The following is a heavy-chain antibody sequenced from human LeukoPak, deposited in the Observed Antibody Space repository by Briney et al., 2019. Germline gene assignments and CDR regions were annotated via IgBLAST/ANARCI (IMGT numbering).Heavy chain of an antibody. CDR1: GGSFSGYY. Sequence: SETLSLTCAVYGGSFSGYYWSWIRQPPGKGLEWIGEINHSGSTNYNPSLKSRVTISVDTSKNQFSLKLSSVTAADTAVYYCARGLYSSSWPDAFDIWGQGTMVTVSS. D-gene: IGHD6-13*01. CDR2: INHSGST. V-gene: IGHV4-34*01. CDR3: ARGLYSSSWPDAFDI. J-gene: IGHJ3*02.